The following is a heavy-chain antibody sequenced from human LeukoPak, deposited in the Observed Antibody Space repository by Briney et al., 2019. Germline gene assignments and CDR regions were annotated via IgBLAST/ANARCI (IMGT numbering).Heavy chain of an antibody. J-gene: IGHJ4*02. V-gene: IGHV3-48*02. CDR3: ARAAYSSSPDY. D-gene: IGHD6-13*01. Sequence: PGGSLRLSCAASGFTFSSYSMNWASQAPGKGLEWVSYIGPGSSNMYYADSVKGRFNVSRDNAKNSLYLQMNRLRDEDTAVYYCARAAYSSSPDYWGQGTLVTVSS. CDR2: IGPGSSNM. CDR1: GFTFSSYS.